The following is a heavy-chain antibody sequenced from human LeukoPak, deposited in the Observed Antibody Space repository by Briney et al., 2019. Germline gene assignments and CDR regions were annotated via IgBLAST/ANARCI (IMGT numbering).Heavy chain of an antibody. D-gene: IGHD1-1*01. CDR1: RFSFSSYW. Sequence: GGSLRLSCAASRFSFSSYWMTWVRQAPGKGLEWVANIKQDGSEKYYVDSVKGRFTISRDNSKNTLYLQMNSLRAEDTAVYYCASFLGTGYFDYWGQGTLVTVSS. J-gene: IGHJ4*02. CDR2: IKQDGSEK. V-gene: IGHV3-7*01. CDR3: ASFLGTGYFDY.